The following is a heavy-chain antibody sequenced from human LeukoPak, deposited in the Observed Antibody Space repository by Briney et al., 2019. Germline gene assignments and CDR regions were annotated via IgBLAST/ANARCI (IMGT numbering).Heavy chain of an antibody. J-gene: IGHJ6*03. Sequence: GGSLRLSCAASGFTFNSNGMHWVRQAPGKGLEWVAFIRYDGNTKYYADSVKGRFTISRDNSKNTLYLQMNSPRAEDTAVYYCAKLRAGWVSGYDSPRGYMDVWGKGTTVTVSS. D-gene: IGHD5-12*01. V-gene: IGHV3-30*02. CDR2: IRYDGNTK. CDR1: GFTFNSNG. CDR3: AKLRAGWVSGYDSPRGYMDV.